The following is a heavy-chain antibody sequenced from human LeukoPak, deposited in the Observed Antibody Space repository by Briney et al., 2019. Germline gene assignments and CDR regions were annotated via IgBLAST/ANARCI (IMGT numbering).Heavy chain of an antibody. Sequence: HGGSLRLSCAAPGFTFIDYDMHWVRPVIGKGLEWVSAIGIRGDTHYSGSVKGRFTLSRENTESSLYLQMNSLRAEDTAVYYCARGGIQVSGIDEFDYWGEGSLVTVSS. V-gene: IGHV3-13*01. J-gene: IGHJ4*02. CDR1: GFTFIDYD. CDR3: ARGGIQVSGIDEFDY. CDR2: IGIRGDT. D-gene: IGHD6-19*01.